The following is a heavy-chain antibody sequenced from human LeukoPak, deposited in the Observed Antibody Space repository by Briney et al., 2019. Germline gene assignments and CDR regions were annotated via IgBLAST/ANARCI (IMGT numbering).Heavy chain of an antibody. CDR1: GLTLSDHY. CDR3: ARDRFGDGFDP. D-gene: IGHD3-3*01. V-gene: IGHV3-72*01. CDR2: TRNKANSYTT. Sequence: PGGSLRLSCAVSGLTLSDHYIDWVRQAPGKGLEWVGRTRNKANSYTTEYAASVNGRFTISRDDSKNSVYLQMNSLKTEDTAVYYCARDRFGDGFDPWGQGTLVTVSS. J-gene: IGHJ5*02.